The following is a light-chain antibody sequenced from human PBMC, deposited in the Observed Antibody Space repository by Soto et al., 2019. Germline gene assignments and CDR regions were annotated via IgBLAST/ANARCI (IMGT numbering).Light chain of an antibody. CDR1: QSLLDSDDGNTY. J-gene: IGKJ1*01. V-gene: IGKV2-28*01. Sequence: DVVMTQTPLSLPFTPGEPASISCRSSQSLLDSDDGNTYLDWYLQKPGQSPQLLIYLGSNRASGVPDRFSGSASGTDFTLKISSVEAEDVGVYYCMQALQTQTCGQGTKVDIK. CDR2: LGS. CDR3: MQALQTQT.